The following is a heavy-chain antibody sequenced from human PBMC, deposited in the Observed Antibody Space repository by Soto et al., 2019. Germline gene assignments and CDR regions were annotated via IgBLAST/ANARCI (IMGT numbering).Heavy chain of an antibody. CDR3: ARDGGYGYYDFWSGYYKPLDP. V-gene: IGHV3-21*01. J-gene: IGHJ5*02. CDR1: GFTFSSYS. D-gene: IGHD3-3*01. Sequence: PGGSVRLSCAASGFTFSSYSMNWVRQAPGKGLEWVSSISSSSSYIYYADSVKGRFTISRDNAKNSLYLQMNSLRAEDTAVYYCARDGGYGYYDFWSGYYKPLDPWGQGTLVTVSS. CDR2: ISSSSSYI.